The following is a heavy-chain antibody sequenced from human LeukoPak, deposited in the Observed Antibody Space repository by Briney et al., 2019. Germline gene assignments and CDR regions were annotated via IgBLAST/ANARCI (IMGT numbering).Heavy chain of an antibody. Sequence: TETLSLTCAVYGGSFSGYYWSWIRQPPGKGLEWIGEENHSGSTNYNPSLKSRVTILVDTSKNQFSLNLSSVTAADTAVYYCARGHSPVTTKVSYFQHWGQGTLVTVS. CDR2: ENHSGST. D-gene: IGHD4-17*01. CDR1: GGSFSGYY. CDR3: ARGHSPVTTKVSYFQH. J-gene: IGHJ1*01. V-gene: IGHV4-34*01.